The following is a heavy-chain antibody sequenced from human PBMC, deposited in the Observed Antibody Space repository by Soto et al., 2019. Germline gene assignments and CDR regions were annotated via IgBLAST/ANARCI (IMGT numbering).Heavy chain of an antibody. CDR2: IYASGSP. J-gene: IGHJ4*02. V-gene: IGHV4-59*02. Sequence: AETLSLTCAISGGSGGVYYWSWVRQSTGQGLEWIGYIYASGSPYYNPSLRSRVTISADTSKNQISLKLTSPTAADTAVYYCARGVGSSPPQYWGRGTLVTVSS. CDR3: ARGVGSSPPQY. D-gene: IGHD1-26*01. CDR1: GGSGGVYY.